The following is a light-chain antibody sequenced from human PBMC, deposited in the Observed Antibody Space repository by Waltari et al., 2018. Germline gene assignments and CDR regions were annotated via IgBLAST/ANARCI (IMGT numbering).Light chain of an antibody. V-gene: IGLV1-47*01. CDR3: ATWDDSLGGLWV. J-gene: IGLJ3*02. CDR1: SFNLGSHS. CDR2: GNN. Sequence: QSVLTQPPSASGTPGQTVTISCSGSSFNLGSHSVHWYQQLPGTAPKLLMSGNNPRPSGVPDRFSGSKSGTSASLAISGLRSEDEAIYYCATWDDSLGGLWVFGGGTKVTVL.